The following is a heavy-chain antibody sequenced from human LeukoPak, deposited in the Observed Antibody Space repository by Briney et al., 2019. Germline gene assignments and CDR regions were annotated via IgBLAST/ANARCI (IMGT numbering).Heavy chain of an antibody. V-gene: IGHV3-11*06. Sequence: GGSLRLSCAASGFTSSDYYMSWIRQAPGKGLEWVSYISSSSSYTNYADSVKGRFTISRDNAKNSLYLQMNSLRAEDTAVYYCARGRVGYSGYDVDYWGQGTLVTVSS. CDR1: GFTSSDYY. D-gene: IGHD5-12*01. J-gene: IGHJ4*02. CDR2: ISSSSSYT. CDR3: ARGRVGYSGYDVDY.